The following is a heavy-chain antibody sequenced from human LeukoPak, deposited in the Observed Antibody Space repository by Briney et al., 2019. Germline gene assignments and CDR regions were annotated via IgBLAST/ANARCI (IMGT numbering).Heavy chain of an antibody. CDR1: GFTFSSSW. CDR3: ARVSSPGAI. V-gene: IGHV3-74*01. Sequence: PGGSLRLSCAASGFTFSSSWMHWVRQAPGKGLVWVSRINNDGTITNYADSVKGRFTISRDNAKNTLYLQMNSLSADDTAVYYCARVSSPGAIWGQGTMVTVSS. CDR2: INNDGTIT. J-gene: IGHJ3*02.